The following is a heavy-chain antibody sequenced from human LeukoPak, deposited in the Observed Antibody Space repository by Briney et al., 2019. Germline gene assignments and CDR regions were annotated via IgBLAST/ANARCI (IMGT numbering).Heavy chain of an antibody. D-gene: IGHD3-9*01. Sequence: ASVKVSCKASGYTFTSYGISWVRQAPGQGLEWMGWISAYNGNTNYAQKLQGRVTMTTDTSTSTAYMELRSLRSDDTAVYYCARGIAYYDILTGTFDYWGQGTLVTVSS. CDR2: ISAYNGNT. CDR3: ARGIAYYDILTGTFDY. J-gene: IGHJ4*02. CDR1: GYTFTSYG. V-gene: IGHV1-18*01.